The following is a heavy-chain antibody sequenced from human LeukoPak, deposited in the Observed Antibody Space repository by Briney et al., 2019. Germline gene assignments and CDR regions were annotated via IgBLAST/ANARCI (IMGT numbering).Heavy chain of an antibody. J-gene: IGHJ4*02. CDR1: GGTFSSHA. V-gene: IGHV1-69*04. D-gene: IGHD3-3*01. CDR2: IIPILGIA. Sequence: GASVKVSCKASGGTFSSHAISWVRQAPGQGLEWMGRIIPILGIANYAQKFQGRVTMTEDTSTGTAYMELSSLRSEDTAVYYCATETYYDFWSGYYLVVWGQGTLVTVSS. CDR3: ATETYYDFWSGYYLVV.